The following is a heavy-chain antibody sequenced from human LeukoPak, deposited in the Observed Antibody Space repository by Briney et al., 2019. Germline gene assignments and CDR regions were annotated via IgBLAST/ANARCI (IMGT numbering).Heavy chain of an antibody. CDR2: ISGSGAST. J-gene: IGHJ4*02. D-gene: IGHD1-26*01. CDR3: AKDVGKWESLHFFDY. V-gene: IGHV3-23*01. CDR1: GFTLSTNA. Sequence: PGGSLRLSCLTSGFTLSTNAMSWVRQAPGKGLEWISGISGSGASTYYADSVKGRFTISRDDSRNTLYLQMTSLRGEDTAVYYCAKDVGKWESLHFFDYWGQGTLVTVSS.